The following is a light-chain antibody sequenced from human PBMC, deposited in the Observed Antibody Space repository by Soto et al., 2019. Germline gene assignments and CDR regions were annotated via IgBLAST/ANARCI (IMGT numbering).Light chain of an antibody. V-gene: IGKV1-13*02. J-gene: IGKJ1*01. CDR1: QGISRA. CDR2: DAS. CDR3: QHFNSYLRT. Sequence: AIQLTQSPSSLSASVGDRVTITSRASQGISRALAWYQGKPGKPPKLLIYDASTLESGVPSRFSGSGSGTDFTLTISSLQPEDFATYYCQHFNSYLRTFGQGTKVEIK.